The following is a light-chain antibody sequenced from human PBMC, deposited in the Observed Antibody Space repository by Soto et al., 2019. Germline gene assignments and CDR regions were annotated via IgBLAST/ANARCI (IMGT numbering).Light chain of an antibody. CDR2: EAS. CDR3: LQLDSYPRT. J-gene: IGKJ1*01. Sequence: DIQLTQSPSFLSASVGDRVTITFRASQDISDYLACYQQTPVKAPNLLIYEASTLQSWVPSRFSGSGSGTEFTLSVSSLQPEDFATYYCLQLDSYPRTFGQGTKVDI. V-gene: IGKV1-9*01. CDR1: QDISDY.